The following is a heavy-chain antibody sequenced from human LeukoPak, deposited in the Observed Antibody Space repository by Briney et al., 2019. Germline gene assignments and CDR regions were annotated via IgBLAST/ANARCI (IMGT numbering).Heavy chain of an antibody. V-gene: IGHV3-21*06. Sequence: GGSLRLSCAASGFTFSSYSMNWVRQAPGKGLEWVSFISSSSSYIYYADSVKGRFTISRDNAKNSLYLQMNSLRAEDTAVYYCAKGVGKGKLLPLDLWGRGALVTVSS. CDR3: AKGVGKGKLLPLDL. CDR2: ISSSSSYI. D-gene: IGHD1-26*01. CDR1: GFTFSSYS. J-gene: IGHJ5*02.